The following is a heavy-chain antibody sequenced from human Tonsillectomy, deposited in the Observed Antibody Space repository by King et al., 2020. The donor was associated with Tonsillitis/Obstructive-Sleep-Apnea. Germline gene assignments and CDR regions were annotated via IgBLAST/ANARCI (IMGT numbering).Heavy chain of an antibody. CDR3: ARQGGSANYDFWSGYQIDY. V-gene: IGHV5-51*01. D-gene: IGHD3-3*01. J-gene: IGHJ4*02. Sequence: VQLVESGAEVKKPGESLKISCTGSGYSFTSYWIGWVRQMPGNGLEWMGIIYPGDSDTRYSPSFQGQVTISADKSISTAYLQWSSLKASDTAMYYCARQGGSANYDFWSGYQIDYWGQGTLVTVSS. CDR1: GYSFTSYW. CDR2: IYPGDSDT.